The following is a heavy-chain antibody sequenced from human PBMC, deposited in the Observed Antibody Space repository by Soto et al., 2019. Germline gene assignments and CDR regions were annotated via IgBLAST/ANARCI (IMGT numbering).Heavy chain of an antibody. CDR3: ARHVRGVSGDYFHN. V-gene: IGHV4-39*01. CDR2: IHYSGSS. CDR1: GDSIRSTRHY. Sequence: QLQLQESGPGLVKTSETLSLTCTVSGDSIRSTRHYWGWIRQPPGKALEWIGSIHYSGSSDYNPSLKSRVTTSVDTSKNQFSLKLTSGTAADTAVYYCARHVRGVSGDYFHNWGRGTLVTVSS. D-gene: IGHD3-10*02. J-gene: IGHJ4*02.